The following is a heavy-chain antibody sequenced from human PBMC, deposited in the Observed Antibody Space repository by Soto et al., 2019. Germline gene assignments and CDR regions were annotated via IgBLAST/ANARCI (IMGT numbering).Heavy chain of an antibody. J-gene: IGHJ5*02. CDR2: IIPMFGTT. Sequence: QVQLVQSGAEVQPPGSSMKVSCTASGRTFSRYAINWVRQAPGQGLEWMGGIIPMFGTTNHAQKFQGRVTITADDSTSTTHLELSNLRFEDTAVYYCARVGDHTNPWGQGTLVTVSS. CDR3: ARVGDHTNP. V-gene: IGHV1-69*01. D-gene: IGHD3-16*01. CDR1: GRTFSRYA.